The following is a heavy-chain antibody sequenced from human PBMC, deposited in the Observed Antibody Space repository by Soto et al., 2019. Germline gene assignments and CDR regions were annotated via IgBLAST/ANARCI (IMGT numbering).Heavy chain of an antibody. Sequence: SETLPLTCIVSGDSISHSGYYWGWIRQPPGKGLEWIGNINYNGSTYYNPSLKSRVTISVDTSKNQFSLKLSSVTAADTAVYYCARGSRYCSGGSCYYWFDPWGQGTLVTVSS. J-gene: IGHJ5*02. CDR2: INYNGST. V-gene: IGHV4-39*07. D-gene: IGHD2-15*01. CDR3: ARGSRYCSGGSCYYWFDP. CDR1: GDSISHSGYY.